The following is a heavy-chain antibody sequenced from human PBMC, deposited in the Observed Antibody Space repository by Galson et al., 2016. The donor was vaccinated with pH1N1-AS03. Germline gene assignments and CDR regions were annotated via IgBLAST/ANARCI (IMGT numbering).Heavy chain of an antibody. V-gene: IGHV3-43*01. D-gene: IGHD2-15*01. CDR1: GFTFHDYT. J-gene: IGHJ4*02. Sequence: SLRLSCAASGFTFHDYTMHWVRQVPGKGLEWVSLFSWDGVTTFYADSVKGRFAISRDNSQNSLYLQMNSLRIEDTAFYNCAKERNRIIDSWGQGTLVTVSS. CDR3: AKERNRIIDS. CDR2: FSWDGVTT.